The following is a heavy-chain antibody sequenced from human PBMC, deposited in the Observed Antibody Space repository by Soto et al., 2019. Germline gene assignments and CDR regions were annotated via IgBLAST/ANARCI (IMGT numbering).Heavy chain of an antibody. Sequence: GGSLRLSCSAPGFTFSIYAMHWVRQAPGDGLEYVSSISTNGGSTHYADSVRGRFTISRDNSKNTVYLQMSTLRAEDTAVYYCVKGEYYYDSGGYYPFDYWGQGTLVTVSS. CDR3: VKGEYYYDSGGYYPFDY. J-gene: IGHJ4*02. CDR2: ISTNGGST. CDR1: GFTFSIYA. D-gene: IGHD3-22*01. V-gene: IGHV3-64D*06.